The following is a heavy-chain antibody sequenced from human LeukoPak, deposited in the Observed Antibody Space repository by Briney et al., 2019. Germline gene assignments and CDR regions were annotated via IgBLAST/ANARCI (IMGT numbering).Heavy chain of an antibody. Sequence: PGRSLRLSCAASGFTFSSYAMHWVRQAPGKGLEWVAVISYDGSNKYYADSVKGRFTISRDNYKNTLYLQMNSLRAEDTGVYYCGGGYSYGYLKQFDYWGQGTLVTVSS. CDR3: GGGYSYGYLKQFDY. D-gene: IGHD5-18*01. CDR2: ISYDGSNK. J-gene: IGHJ4*02. CDR1: GFTFSSYA. V-gene: IGHV3-30*04.